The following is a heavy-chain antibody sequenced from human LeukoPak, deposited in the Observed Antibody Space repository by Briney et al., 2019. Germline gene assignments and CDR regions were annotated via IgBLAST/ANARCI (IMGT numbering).Heavy chain of an antibody. V-gene: IGHV3-53*01. CDR1: GFTVSSNY. J-gene: IGHJ4*02. CDR2: IYIDGST. CDR3: AREAARTGTNSIYYVYYFDS. D-gene: IGHD2/OR15-2a*01. Sequence: GGSLRLSCAASGFTVSSNYMNWVRQAPGKGLEWVSVIYIDGSTYYADSVKGRFTISRDNSKNTLYLQMNSLRVEDTAVYYCAREAARTGTNSIYYVYYFDSWGQGTLVTVSS.